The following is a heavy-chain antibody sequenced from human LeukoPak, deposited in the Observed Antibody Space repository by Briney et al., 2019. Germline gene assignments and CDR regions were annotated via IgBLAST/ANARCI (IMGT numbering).Heavy chain of an antibody. D-gene: IGHD2-2*01. CDR2: INSYGSST. V-gene: IGHV3-74*01. Sequence: PGGSLRLSCAVSGFTFSSHWMHWVRQAPGKGLVWVSRINSYGSSTTYADSVKGRLTISRDNPKNSLYLQMNSLRAEDTAMYFCASHSVGVLPIATFDYWGQGTLVTVSS. CDR3: ASHSVGVLPIATFDY. CDR1: GFTFSSHW. J-gene: IGHJ4*02.